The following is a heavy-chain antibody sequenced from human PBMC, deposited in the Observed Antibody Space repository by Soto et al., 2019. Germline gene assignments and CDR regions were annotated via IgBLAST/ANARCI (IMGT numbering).Heavy chain of an antibody. V-gene: IGHV1-69*06. CDR3: ARGWWELGKAGFFAY. D-gene: IGHD1-26*01. Sequence: QVQLVQSGAEVKKPGSSVKVSCKASGGTFSSYAISWVRQAPGQGLAWMGGIIPIFGTANYAQKFQGRVTITADKSTSTAYMELSSLRSEDTAVYYCARGWWELGKAGFFAYWCQGTMVTVSS. CDR2: IIPIFGTA. CDR1: GGTFSSYA. J-gene: IGHJ4*02.